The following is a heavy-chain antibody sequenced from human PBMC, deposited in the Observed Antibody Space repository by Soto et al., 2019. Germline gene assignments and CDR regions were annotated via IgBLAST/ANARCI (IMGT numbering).Heavy chain of an antibody. CDR3: ARGALRAYYLDY. D-gene: IGHD3-10*01. V-gene: IGHV3-74*01. CDR2: VKGDESNT. J-gene: IGHJ4*02. CDR1: GFTFSTYW. Sequence: EAQLVESGGGLVQPGGSLRLSCAASGFTFSTYWMHWVRQAPGGGLVWVSRVKGDESNTNYADSVKGRFTISRDNAKKTMYLQMNSLRAEDTAIYYCARGALRAYYLDYWGQGVLVTVSS.